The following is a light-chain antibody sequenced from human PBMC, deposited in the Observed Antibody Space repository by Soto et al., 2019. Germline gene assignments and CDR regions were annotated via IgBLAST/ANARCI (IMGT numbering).Light chain of an antibody. Sequence: EIVLTQSPGTLSLSPGERATLSCRASQSVSNNYLAWYHQKPGRAPRLVISGASSRATGIPDRFSGSGSGTDFTLTISRLEPEDFAVYYCQQRSNWPWTFGQGTKVEIK. J-gene: IGKJ1*01. CDR1: QSVSNNY. CDR2: GAS. CDR3: QQRSNWPWT. V-gene: IGKV3D-20*02.